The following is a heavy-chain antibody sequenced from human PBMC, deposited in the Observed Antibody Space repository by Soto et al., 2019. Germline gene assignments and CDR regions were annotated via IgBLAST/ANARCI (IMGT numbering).Heavy chain of an antibody. CDR3: ARLYGWAPDY. CDR1: GDSISNSRFY. CDR2: IYHTGNA. Sequence: SETLSLTCSVSGDSISNSRFYWAWIRQPPGEGLEWIGSIYHTGNAYYNPSLKSRVTISVDTSKNQFSLKLTSVTAADTAVYYCARLYGWAPDYWGQGTLVTVSS. V-gene: IGHV4-39*01. J-gene: IGHJ4*02. D-gene: IGHD4-17*01.